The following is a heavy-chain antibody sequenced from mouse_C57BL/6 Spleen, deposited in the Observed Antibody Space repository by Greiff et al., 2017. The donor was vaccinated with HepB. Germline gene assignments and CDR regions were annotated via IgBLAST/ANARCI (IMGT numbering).Heavy chain of an antibody. Sequence: VHLVESGTELVKPGASVKLSCKASGYTFTSYWMHWVKQRPGQGLEWIGNINPSNGGTNYNEKFKSKATLTVDKSSSTAYMQLSSLTSEDSAVYYCARLDYGSSYNYWGQGTTLTVSS. J-gene: IGHJ2*01. V-gene: IGHV1-53*01. D-gene: IGHD1-1*01. CDR1: GYTFTSYW. CDR2: INPSNGGT. CDR3: ARLDYGSSYNY.